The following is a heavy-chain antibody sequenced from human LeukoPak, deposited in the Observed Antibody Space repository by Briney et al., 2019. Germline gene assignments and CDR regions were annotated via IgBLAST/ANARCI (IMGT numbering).Heavy chain of an antibody. CDR2: VIPILGIA. V-gene: IGHV1-69*04. J-gene: IGHJ6*02. Sequence: ASVKVSCKASGGTFSSYAISWVRQAPGQGLEWMGRVIPILGIANYAQKFQGRVTITADKSTSTAYMELSSLRSEDTAVYYCASGRDNYYYYGMDVWGQGTTVTVS. CDR1: GGTFSSYA. CDR3: ASGRDNYYYYGMDV. D-gene: IGHD5-24*01.